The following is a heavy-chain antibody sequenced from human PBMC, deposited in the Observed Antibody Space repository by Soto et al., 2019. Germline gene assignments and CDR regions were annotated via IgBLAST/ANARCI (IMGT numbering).Heavy chain of an antibody. J-gene: IGHJ3*02. V-gene: IGHV3-30-3*02. Sequence: GGSLRLSCAASGFTFSSYAMHWVRQAPGKGLEWVAVISYDGSNKYYADSVKGRFTISRDNSKSTLYLQMNSLRAEDTAVYYCAKLLAKVQQLVPFDIWGQGTMVTVSS. CDR2: ISYDGSNK. D-gene: IGHD6-13*01. CDR1: GFTFSSYA. CDR3: AKLLAKVQQLVPFDI.